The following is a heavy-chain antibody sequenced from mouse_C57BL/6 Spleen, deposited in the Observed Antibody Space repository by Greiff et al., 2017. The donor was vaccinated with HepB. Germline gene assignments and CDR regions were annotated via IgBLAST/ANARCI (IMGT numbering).Heavy chain of an antibody. J-gene: IGHJ2*01. V-gene: IGHV3-6*01. CDR2: ISYDGSN. Sequence: EESGPGLVKPSQSLSLTCSVTGYSITSGYYWNWIRQFPGNKLEWMGYISYDGSNNYNPSLKNRIAITRDTSKNQLFLKLNSVTTEDTATYYCARGERKLDYWGQGTTLTVSS. CDR1: GYSITSGYY. CDR3: ARGERKLDY.